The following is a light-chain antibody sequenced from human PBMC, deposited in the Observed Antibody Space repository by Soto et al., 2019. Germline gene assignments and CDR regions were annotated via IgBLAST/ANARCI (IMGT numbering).Light chain of an antibody. CDR2: KAS. CDR1: QSISNW. CDR3: QQYNSYSYT. V-gene: IGKV1-5*03. Sequence: DIQMTQSPSTLSASVGDRVTTTCRASQSISNWLAWYQQKPGKAPKLLIYKASTLESGVPSRFSGSGSGTEFTLTISSLQPDDFATYYCQQYNSYSYTFGQGTKLEIK. J-gene: IGKJ2*01.